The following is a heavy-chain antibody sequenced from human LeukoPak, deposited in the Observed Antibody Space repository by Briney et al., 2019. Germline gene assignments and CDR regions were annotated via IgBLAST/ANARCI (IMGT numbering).Heavy chain of an antibody. Sequence: PSETLSLTCTVSGGSINSSSYYWGWIRQPPGKGLEWIGSIYYSGSTYYNPSLKSRVTISVDTSKNHFSLKLSSVTAADTAVYYCARSDVSGTYTWFDPWGQGTLVTVSS. D-gene: IGHD3-10*01. J-gene: IGHJ5*02. CDR3: ARSDVSGTYTWFDP. V-gene: IGHV4-39*07. CDR1: GGSINSSSYY. CDR2: IYYSGST.